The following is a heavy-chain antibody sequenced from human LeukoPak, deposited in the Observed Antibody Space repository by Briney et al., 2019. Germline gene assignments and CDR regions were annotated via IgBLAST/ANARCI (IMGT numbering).Heavy chain of an antibody. V-gene: IGHV3-23*01. Sequence: GGSLRLSCAASGFTFSTYAMSWVRQAPGKGLEWVSSVTGSGSSTQDADSVKGRFTISRDNSKNSLYLQMNSLRAEDTAVYYCARWAYDFWSGLAAFDIWGQGTMVTVSS. D-gene: IGHD3-3*01. CDR3: ARWAYDFWSGLAAFDI. J-gene: IGHJ3*02. CDR2: VTGSGSST. CDR1: GFTFSTYA.